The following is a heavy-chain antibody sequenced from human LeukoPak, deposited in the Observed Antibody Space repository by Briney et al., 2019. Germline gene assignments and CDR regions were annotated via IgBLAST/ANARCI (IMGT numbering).Heavy chain of an antibody. CDR2: ISSSSSYI. J-gene: IGHJ6*02. CDR3: ARVIYYDSSGNNIYYYYGMDV. Sequence: PGGSLRLSCAASGFTFSSYSMNWVRQAPGKGLEWVPSISSSSSYIYYADSVKGRFTISRDNAKNSLYLQMNSLRAEDTAVYYCARVIYYDSSGNNIYYYYGMDVWGQGTTVTVSS. CDR1: GFTFSSYS. D-gene: IGHD3-22*01. V-gene: IGHV3-21*01.